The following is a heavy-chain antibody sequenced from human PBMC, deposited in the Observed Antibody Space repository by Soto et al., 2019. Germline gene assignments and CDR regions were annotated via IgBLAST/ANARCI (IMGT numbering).Heavy chain of an antibody. CDR1: GFTFSSYA. CDR3: GSVGYCSSMSCPTFGY. Sequence: EVQLLESGGGLVQPGGSLRLSCAASGFTFSSYALSWVRQAPGKGLEWVSGITGSGGGTYYADSVKGRFTISRDNSKRSLCLQMESQRADDTAVYYCGSVGYCSSMSCPTFGYWGRGALVTVSS. J-gene: IGHJ4*01. CDR2: ITGSGGGT. V-gene: IGHV3-23*01. D-gene: IGHD2-2*01.